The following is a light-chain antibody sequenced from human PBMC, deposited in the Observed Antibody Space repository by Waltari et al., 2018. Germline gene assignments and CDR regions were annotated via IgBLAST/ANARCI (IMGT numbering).Light chain of an antibody. CDR1: GLRSYS. CDR2: DKN. J-gene: IGLJ2*01. CDR3: HSRDASGVGGS. Sequence: SSELTHDPAVSVAMGQTVTITCQGNGLRSYSASWYQQRPGQAPILIMYDKNNRPSVVPDRFSGSNSDNTASLTITGAQAEDEASYYCHSRDASGVGGSFGGGTKLTVL. V-gene: IGLV3-19*01.